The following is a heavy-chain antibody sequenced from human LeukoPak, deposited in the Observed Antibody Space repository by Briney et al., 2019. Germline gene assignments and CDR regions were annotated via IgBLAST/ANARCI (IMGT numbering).Heavy chain of an antibody. CDR1: GFTFSSYG. Sequence: QPGGSLRLSCAASGFTFSSYGMHWVRQAPGKGLEWVAVIWYDGSNKYYADSVKGRFTISRDNSKNTLYLQMNSLRGEDTALYYCAKTPTYNDFPWGQGTLVTVSS. D-gene: IGHD3-3*01. CDR3: AKTPTYNDFP. CDR2: IWYDGSNK. J-gene: IGHJ5*02. V-gene: IGHV3-33*06.